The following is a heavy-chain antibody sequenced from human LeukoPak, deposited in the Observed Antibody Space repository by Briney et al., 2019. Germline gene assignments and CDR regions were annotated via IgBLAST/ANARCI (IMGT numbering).Heavy chain of an antibody. D-gene: IGHD2-21*02. CDR1: GYTFTGYY. CDR3: ARGHGDTSPNY. V-gene: IGHV1-2*02. J-gene: IGHJ4*02. CDR2: INPNSGGT. Sequence: EASVKVSCKASGYTFTGYYVHGVRQAPGQGLEWMGWINPNSGGTNYAQKFQGRVTMTRDTSISTAYMELSRLRSDDTAVYYCARGHGDTSPNYWGQGTLVTVSS.